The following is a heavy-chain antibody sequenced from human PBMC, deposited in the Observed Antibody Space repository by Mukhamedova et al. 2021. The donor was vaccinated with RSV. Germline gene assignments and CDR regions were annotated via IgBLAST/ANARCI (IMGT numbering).Heavy chain of an antibody. CDR2: ISYDGSNK. D-gene: IGHD1-26*01. J-gene: IGHJ4*02. Sequence: GKGLEWVAVISYDGSNKYYADSVKGRFTISRDNSKNTLYLQMNSLRAEDTAVYYCARGGSGSYLGFFDYWGQGTLGTVSS. V-gene: IGHV3-30-3*01. CDR3: ARGGSGSYLGFFDY.